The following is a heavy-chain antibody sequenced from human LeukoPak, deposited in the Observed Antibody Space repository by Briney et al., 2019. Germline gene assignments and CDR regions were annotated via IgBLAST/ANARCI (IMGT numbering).Heavy chain of an antibody. Sequence: GGSLRLSCAASGFTFSSYGMHWVRQAPGKGLEWVAFIRYDGSNKYYADSVKGRFTISRDNSKNTLYLHVNSLRPEDTAVYYCARAYYYDSSGDYYYMDVWGKGTTVTVSS. J-gene: IGHJ6*03. D-gene: IGHD3-22*01. CDR2: IRYDGSNK. V-gene: IGHV3-30*02. CDR3: ARAYYYDSSGDYYYMDV. CDR1: GFTFSSYG.